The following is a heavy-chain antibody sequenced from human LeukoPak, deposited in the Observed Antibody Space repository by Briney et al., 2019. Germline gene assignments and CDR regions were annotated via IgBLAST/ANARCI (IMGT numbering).Heavy chain of an antibody. J-gene: IGHJ6*04. CDR1: GITFSSYA. Sequence: GGSLRLSCAASGITFSSYAMSWVRQAPGKGLEWVSYISSSGSTIYYADSVKGRFAISRDNAKNSLYLQMNSLRAEDTAVYYCAELGITMIGGVWGKGTTVTISS. V-gene: IGHV3-48*03. D-gene: IGHD3-10*02. CDR2: ISSSGSTI. CDR3: AELGITMIGGV.